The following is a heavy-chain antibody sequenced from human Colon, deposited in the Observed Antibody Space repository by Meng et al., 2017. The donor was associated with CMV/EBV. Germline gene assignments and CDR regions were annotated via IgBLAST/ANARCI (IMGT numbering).Heavy chain of an antibody. CDR3: AKVQYCSSTSCQIRIIGHHHYYYGMDV. CDR2: INPDSGAT. CDR1: GYTFTAYY. V-gene: IGHV1-2*02. Sequence: ASVKVSCRASGYTFTAYYLHWVRQAPGQGLEWMGWINPDSGATNSAQKFQNRVTMTRDTSISAAYMEMTSLTFDDTAVYYCAKVQYCSSTSCQIRIIGHHHYYYGMDVWGQGTTVTVSS. J-gene: IGHJ6*02. D-gene: IGHD2-2*01.